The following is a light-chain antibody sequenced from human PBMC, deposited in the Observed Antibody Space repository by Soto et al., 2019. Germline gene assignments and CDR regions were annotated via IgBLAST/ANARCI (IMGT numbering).Light chain of an antibody. Sequence: EIVLTQSPATLSVSPGGRATLSCRASQNVMYNLAWYQQKPGQAPRLLVYGASTRATDAPPRFRGSGSGTEFSPAISSLQSEDYATYFCQQYSSWPRTVGQGSRVEIK. CDR1: QNVMYN. J-gene: IGKJ1*01. CDR2: GAS. CDR3: QQYSSWPRT. V-gene: IGKV3-15*01.